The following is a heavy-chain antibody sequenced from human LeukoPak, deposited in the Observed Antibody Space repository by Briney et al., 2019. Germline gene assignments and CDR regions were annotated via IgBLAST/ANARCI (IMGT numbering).Heavy chain of an antibody. CDR1: GGSISSSSYY. D-gene: IGHD3-10*01. Sequence: SETLSLTCTVSGGSISSSSYYWGWIRQPPGKGLEWIGSIYYSGSTYYNPSLKSRVTISVDTSKNQFSLKLSSVTAADTAVYYCARVGRYYYGSGSNYWGQGTLVTVSS. V-gene: IGHV4-39*07. CDR2: IYYSGST. J-gene: IGHJ4*02. CDR3: ARVGRYYYGSGSNY.